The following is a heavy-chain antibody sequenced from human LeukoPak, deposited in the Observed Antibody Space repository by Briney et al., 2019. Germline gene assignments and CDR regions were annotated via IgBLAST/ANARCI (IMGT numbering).Heavy chain of an antibody. D-gene: IGHD2-2*01. V-gene: IGHV3-21*01. CDR3: LGHQLLFGGGYYFDY. CDR2: ISSSSSYI. J-gene: IGHJ4*02. CDR1: GFTFSSYS. Sequence: GGSLRLSCAASGFTFSSYSMNWVRQAPGKGLEWVSSISSSSSYIYYADSVKGRFTISRDNAKNSLYLQMNSLRAEDTAVYYCLGHQLLFGGGYYFDYWGQGTLVTVSS.